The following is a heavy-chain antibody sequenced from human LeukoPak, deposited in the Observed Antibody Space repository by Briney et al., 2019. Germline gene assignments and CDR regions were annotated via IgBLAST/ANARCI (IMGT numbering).Heavy chain of an antibody. J-gene: IGHJ4*02. CDR1: GGSISSYY. V-gene: IGHV4-59*01. CDR3: ARGLDVPYFDY. D-gene: IGHD1-1*01. CDR2: IYYSGST. Sequence: SETLSLTCTVSGGSISSYYWSWIRQPPGKGLEWIGYIYYSGSTNYNPSLKSRVTISVDTSKNQFSLKLSSVTAADTAVYYCARGLDVPYFDYWGQGTLVTVSS.